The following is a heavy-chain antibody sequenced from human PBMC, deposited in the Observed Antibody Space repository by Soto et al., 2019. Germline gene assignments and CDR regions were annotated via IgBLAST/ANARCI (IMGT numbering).Heavy chain of an antibody. CDR2: FDREDGET. J-gene: IGHJ4*02. CDR3: AAYCDGDCYSWQY. D-gene: IGHD2-21*01. V-gene: IGHV1-24*01. CDR1: GYTLTESS. Sequence: ASVKVSCKVSGYTLTESSMHWVRQAPGKGLEWGGGFDREDGETIYAQKFQGRITMTEDKSTDRAYMELSSLRSEDTAVYYCAAYCDGDCYSWQYWGQGTLVTVSS.